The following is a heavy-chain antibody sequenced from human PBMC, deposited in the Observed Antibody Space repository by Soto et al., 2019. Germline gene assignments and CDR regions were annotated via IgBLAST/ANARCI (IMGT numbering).Heavy chain of an antibody. CDR3: ARGLFGVDV. CDR2: IYHIGST. V-gene: IGHV4-38-2*01. CDR1: GYSVRGDYY. D-gene: IGHD2-15*01. Sequence: PXETLSLTCAVSGYSVRGDYYWGWIRQPPGKGLEWIGIIYHIGSTYYNPSLESRVTMSVDTSQNHFSLKLSSVTAADTAVYYCARGLFGVDVWGQGTTVTVSS. J-gene: IGHJ6*02.